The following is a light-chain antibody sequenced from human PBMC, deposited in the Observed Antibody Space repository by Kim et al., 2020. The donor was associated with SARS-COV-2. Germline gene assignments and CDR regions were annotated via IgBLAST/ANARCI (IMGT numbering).Light chain of an antibody. V-gene: IGLV1-44*01. Sequence: QSVLTQPPSTSGTPGQRVTISCSGSSSNIGSNTVKWFQQLPGTAPKLLIYSNDQRSSGVPDRVSGSKSGTSASLAISGLQSEDEADYYCATWDDSLDGVVFGGGTQLTVL. CDR2: SND. CDR3: ATWDDSLDGVV. CDR1: SSNIGSNT. J-gene: IGLJ2*01.